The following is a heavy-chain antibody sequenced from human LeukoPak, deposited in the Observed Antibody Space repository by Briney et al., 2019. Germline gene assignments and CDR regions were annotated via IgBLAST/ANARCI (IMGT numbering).Heavy chain of an antibody. V-gene: IGHV4-31*02. Sequence: SETLSLTSTFPGGSISSGGYYWSWTRQHPGEGLEWIGYIYYTGNTYYNPSGKSRVTISVDTSKNQFSLKLSSVTAADTAVYYCARWIQLWAFIDYWGQGTLVTVSS. J-gene: IGHJ4*02. D-gene: IGHD5-18*01. CDR1: GGSISSGGYY. CDR3: ARWIQLWAFIDY. CDR2: IYYTGNT.